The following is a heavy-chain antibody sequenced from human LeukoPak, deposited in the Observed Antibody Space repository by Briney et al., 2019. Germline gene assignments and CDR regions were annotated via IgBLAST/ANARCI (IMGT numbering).Heavy chain of an antibody. V-gene: IGHV1-2*02. D-gene: IGHD3-22*01. CDR2: INPNSGGT. Sequence: VASVKVSCKASGYTFTSYYMHWVRQAPGQGLEWMGWINPNSGGTNYAQKFQSRVTMTRDTSISTAYMELSRLRSDDTAVYYCAREQYYYDSSGYYYVKYFDYWGQGTLVTVSS. J-gene: IGHJ4*02. CDR3: AREQYYYDSSGYYYVKYFDY. CDR1: GYTFTSYY.